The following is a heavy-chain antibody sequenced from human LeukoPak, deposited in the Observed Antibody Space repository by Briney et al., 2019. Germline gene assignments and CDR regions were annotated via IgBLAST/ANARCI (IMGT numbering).Heavy chain of an antibody. CDR3: ARDAYSSSWYYFDS. J-gene: IGHJ4*02. D-gene: IGHD6-13*01. CDR1: GGSISGYY. Sequence: SETLSLTCAVSGGSISGYYWTWIRQPPGKGLEWIGYIYYTGSTNYNPSLKSRVTISLDTSKNQFSLKLNSVTAADTAVYYCARDAYSSSWYYFDSWGQGTLVTVSS. CDR2: IYYTGST. V-gene: IGHV4-59*01.